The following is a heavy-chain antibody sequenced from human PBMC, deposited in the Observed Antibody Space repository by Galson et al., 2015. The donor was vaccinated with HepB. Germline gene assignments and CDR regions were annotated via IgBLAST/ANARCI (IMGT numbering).Heavy chain of an antibody. J-gene: IGHJ4*02. Sequence: QSRAAVKKPGESPNLSCKGSGYSFTTHSIGWVRQMPGKGLEWMGVIYPGDSDTRYSPSFQGQVTISADKSISTAYLQWSSLKASDTAMYYCATTYYYDSSGYYKFDYWGQGTLVTVSS. V-gene: IGHV5-51*01. CDR1: GYSFTTHS. CDR3: ATTYYYDSSGYYKFDY. CDR2: IYPGDSDT. D-gene: IGHD3-22*01.